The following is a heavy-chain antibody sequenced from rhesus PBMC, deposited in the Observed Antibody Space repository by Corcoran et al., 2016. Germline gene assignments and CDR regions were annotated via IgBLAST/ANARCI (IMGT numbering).Heavy chain of an antibody. Sequence: QVKLPQWGEGLVKPSETLSLTCAVYGGSISGYYWSWPPQPPGKGLEWIRNIDGNSASTNYNPTRKNRVTISKDTSKNQFSLKLSSVTAADTAVYYWARDPYGSDYWGQGVLVTVSS. J-gene: IGHJ4*01. CDR1: GGSISGYY. D-gene: IGHD4-4*01. CDR3: ARDPYGSDY. V-gene: IGHV4-73*01. CDR2: IDGNSAST.